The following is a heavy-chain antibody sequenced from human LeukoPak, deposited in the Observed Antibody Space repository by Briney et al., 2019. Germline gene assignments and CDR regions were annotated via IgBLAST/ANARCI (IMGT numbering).Heavy chain of an antibody. D-gene: IGHD3-16*01. CDR3: AREEAGELCDY. CDR2: ISAYNGNT. Sequence: ASVKVSCKASGGTFSSYAIGWVRQAPGQGLEWMGWISAYNGNTNYAQKLQGRVTMTTDTSTSTAYMELRSLRSDDTAVYYCAREEAGELCDYWGQGTLVTVSS. CDR1: GGTFSSYA. J-gene: IGHJ4*02. V-gene: IGHV1-18*01.